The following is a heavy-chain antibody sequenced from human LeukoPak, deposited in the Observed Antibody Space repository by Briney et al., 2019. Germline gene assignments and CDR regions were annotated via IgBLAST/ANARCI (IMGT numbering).Heavy chain of an antibody. CDR3: AAFDSSGCYFDY. CDR1: GFTVSSNY. D-gene: IGHD3-22*01. V-gene: IGHV3-53*01. J-gene: IGHJ4*02. Sequence: PGGSLRLSCAATGFTVSSNYMSWVRQAPGKGLEWVSVIYSGGSTYYADSVKGRFTISRDNSKNTLYLQMNSLRAEDTAVYYCAAFDSSGCYFDYWGQGTLVTVSS. CDR2: IYSGGST.